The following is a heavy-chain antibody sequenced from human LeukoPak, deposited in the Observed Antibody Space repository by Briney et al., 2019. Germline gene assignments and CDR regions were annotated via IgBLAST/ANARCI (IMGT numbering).Heavy chain of an antibody. D-gene: IGHD2-21*01. Sequence: GGTLRLSCAVSGFSISTYFTSWVRQAPGKGLEWVADIASDGSHTFYVESVKGRFTISRDNSKNTLYLQMNSLRAEDTAVYFCARERQDTILHSGAFDIWGQGTMVTVSS. J-gene: IGHJ3*02. CDR3: ARERQDTILHSGAFDI. CDR2: IASDGSHT. V-gene: IGHV3-30-3*01. CDR1: GFSISTYF.